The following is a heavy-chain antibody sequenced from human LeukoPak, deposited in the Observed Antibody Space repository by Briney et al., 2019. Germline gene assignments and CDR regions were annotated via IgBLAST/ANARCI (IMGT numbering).Heavy chain of an antibody. CDR3: ATGGLYSSSET. V-gene: IGHV3-21*01. Sequence: PGESLRLSCVVSGFNFTAYSINWVRQAPGMGLEWVSSISTGTNYKYYADSGKGRFTISRDNAKNSVYLQMNSLRVGETAVYYCATGGLYSSSETWGQGTLVIVSS. J-gene: IGHJ5*02. CDR1: GFNFTAYS. D-gene: IGHD6-6*01. CDR2: ISTGTNYK.